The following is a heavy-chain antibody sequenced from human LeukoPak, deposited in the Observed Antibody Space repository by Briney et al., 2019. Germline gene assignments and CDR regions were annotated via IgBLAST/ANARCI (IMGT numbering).Heavy chain of an antibody. D-gene: IGHD6-13*01. J-gene: IGHJ5*02. CDR3: ARLRGQSSSGSRRGWFDP. CDR1: GGSISSYY. V-gene: IGHV4-59*08. Sequence: SETLSLTCTVSGGSISSYYWSWIRQPPGKGLEWIGYIFYSGSTNYNPSLKSRVTISVDTSKNQFSLKLSSVTAADTAVYYCARLRGQSSSGSRRGWFDPWGQGTLVTVSS. CDR2: IFYSGST.